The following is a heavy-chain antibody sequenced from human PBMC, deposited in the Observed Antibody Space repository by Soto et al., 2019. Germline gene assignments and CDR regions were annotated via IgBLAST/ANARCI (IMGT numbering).Heavy chain of an antibody. CDR1: GGSISSGGYY. CDR2: IYYSGST. V-gene: IGHV4-31*03. D-gene: IGHD3-9*01. Sequence: PSETLSLTCTVSGGSISSGGYYWSWIRQHPGKDLEWIGYIYYSGSTYYNPSLKSRVTISVDTSKNQFSLKLSSVTAADTAVYYCVSRNYDILTGYYLFRYWGQGTLVTVSS. CDR3: VSRNYDILTGYYLFRY. J-gene: IGHJ4*02.